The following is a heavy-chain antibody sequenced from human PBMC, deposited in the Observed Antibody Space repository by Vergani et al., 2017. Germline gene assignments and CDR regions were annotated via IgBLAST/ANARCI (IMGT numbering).Heavy chain of an antibody. Sequence: VQLVGSGGGLVKPGGSLRLSCAASGFTFGDHGIHWVRRAPGKGLEWVALISYDGTNKYYTNSVRGRFTISRDNSKSTLFLQMNSLRVEDMAVYYCARDRGDWRYSRYFYNYYMDVWGKGTTVTVSS. D-gene: IGHD2-8*02. CDR3: ARDRGDWRYSRYFYNYYMDV. J-gene: IGHJ6*03. CDR2: ISYDGTNK. V-gene: IGHV3-30-3*01. CDR1: GFTFGDHG.